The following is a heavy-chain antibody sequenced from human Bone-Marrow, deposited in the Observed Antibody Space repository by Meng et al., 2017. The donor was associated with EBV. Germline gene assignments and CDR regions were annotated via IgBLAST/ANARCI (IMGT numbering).Heavy chain of an antibody. J-gene: IGHJ2*01. Sequence: QVQIPQWGAGLLKPSGSRSLTCAVYGGSFSGYYWSWIRQPPGKGLEWIGEINHSGSTNYSPSLKSRVTISVDTSKNQFSLKLSSVTAADTAVYYCARSAKGYFGLWGRGTLVTVSS. V-gene: IGHV4-34*01. CDR2: INHSGST. CDR1: GGSFSGYY. CDR3: ARSAKGYFGL.